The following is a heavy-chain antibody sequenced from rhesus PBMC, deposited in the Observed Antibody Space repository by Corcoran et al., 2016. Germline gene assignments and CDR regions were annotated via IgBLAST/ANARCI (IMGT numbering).Heavy chain of an antibody. CDR1: GYSISSGYG. CDR3: ARDLRSAGTVP. V-gene: IGHV4-122*02. D-gene: IGHD5-24*01. Sequence: QLQLQESGPGLVKPSETLSLTCAASGYSISSGYGWSWIRQPPGKGLEWIGYISYRGHNSYTPSRKRRVTISRDTSKNQFSLKLSSVTAADTAVYYCARDLRSAGTVPWGQGVLVTVSS. J-gene: IGHJ4*01. CDR2: ISYRGHN.